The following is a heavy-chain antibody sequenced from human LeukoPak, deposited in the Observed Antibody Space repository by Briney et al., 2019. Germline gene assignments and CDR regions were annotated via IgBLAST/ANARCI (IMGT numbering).Heavy chain of an antibody. V-gene: IGHV3-21*01. D-gene: IGHD6-13*01. CDR3: ARGYSSSWELDY. CDR1: GFTLSSYS. J-gene: IGHJ4*02. Sequence: GGSLRLSCAASGFTLSSYSMNWVRQAPGKGLEWVSSISSSSSYIYYADSVKGRFTISRDNAKNSLYLQMNSLRAEDTAVYYCARGYSSSWELDYWGQGTLVTVSS. CDR2: ISSSSSYI.